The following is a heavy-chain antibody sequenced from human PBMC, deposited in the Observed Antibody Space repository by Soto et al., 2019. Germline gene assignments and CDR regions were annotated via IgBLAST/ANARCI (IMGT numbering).Heavy chain of an antibody. CDR2: IYWDDDK. CDR1: GFSISSTRMA. CDR3: AHIVVAGLGYYFDY. D-gene: IGHD6-19*01. J-gene: IGHJ4*02. Sequence: QITLKESGPTLVKPTQTLTLTCTVSGFSISSTRMAVGWIRQPPGKALEWLALIYWDDDKRYSPFLKSRLTITQDTSKNQVVLTMSNMDPVDTARYYCAHIVVAGLGYYFDYWGQGTLVTVSS. V-gene: IGHV2-5*02.